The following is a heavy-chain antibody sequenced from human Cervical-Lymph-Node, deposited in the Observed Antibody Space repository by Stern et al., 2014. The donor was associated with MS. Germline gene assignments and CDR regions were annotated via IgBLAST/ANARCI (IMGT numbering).Heavy chain of an antibody. V-gene: IGHV4-59*01. D-gene: IGHD4-17*01. J-gene: IGHJ4*02. CDR3: ARVTSDYGDYLTGSRAQWLDY. CDR2: IHYTGST. CDR1: GGSISSYY. Sequence: QLQLQESGPGLVKPSETLSLTCTVSGGSISSYYWTWIRQPPGKGLEWIGNIHYTGSTNYNPSLKSRVTISVDTSNNQFFLRLSSVTAADTAVYYCARVTSDYGDYLTGSRAQWLDYWGQGTLVTVSS.